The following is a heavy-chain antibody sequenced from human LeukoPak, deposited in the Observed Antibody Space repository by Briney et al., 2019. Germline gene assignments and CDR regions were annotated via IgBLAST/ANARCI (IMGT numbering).Heavy chain of an antibody. J-gene: IGHJ5*02. V-gene: IGHV3-49*04. Sequence: GGSLRLSCTASGFTFGDYAMSWVRQAPGKGLKWVGFIRSKAYGGTTEYAASVKGRFTISRDDSKSIAYLQMNSLKTEDTAVYYCTRGILGYCSGGSCYEWFDPWGQGTLVTVSS. D-gene: IGHD2-15*01. CDR2: IRSKAYGGTT. CDR1: GFTFGDYA. CDR3: TRGILGYCSGGSCYEWFDP.